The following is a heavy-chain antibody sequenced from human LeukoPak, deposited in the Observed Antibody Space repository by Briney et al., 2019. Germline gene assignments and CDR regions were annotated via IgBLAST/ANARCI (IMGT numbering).Heavy chain of an antibody. V-gene: IGHV3-20*04. D-gene: IGHD5-18*01. CDR1: GFKFDDYG. Sequence: GGSLRLSCTASGFKFDDYGMSWVRQAPGKGLEWVSGINWNGGSTGYADSVKGRFTISRDNAKNSLYLQMNSLRAEDTALYYCARARGDRYRDYYYYMDVWGKGTTVTVSS. J-gene: IGHJ6*03. CDR2: INWNGGST. CDR3: ARARGDRYRDYYYYMDV.